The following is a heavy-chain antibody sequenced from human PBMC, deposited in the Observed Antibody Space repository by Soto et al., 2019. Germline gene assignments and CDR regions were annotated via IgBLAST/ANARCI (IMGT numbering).Heavy chain of an antibody. Sequence: QVQLVESGGGVVQPGRSLRLSCAASGFTFSSYGMNWVRQAPGKGLEWVSVISYDGRNKYYADYVKGRFTISRDSSKNMLYLKMNSLRAEYTAVYYCAKEDSSSWHYYYGMDVWGQGTTVTVSS. D-gene: IGHD6-13*01. CDR3: AKEDSSSWHYYYGMDV. CDR1: GFTFSSYG. CDR2: ISYDGRNK. V-gene: IGHV3-30*18. J-gene: IGHJ6*02.